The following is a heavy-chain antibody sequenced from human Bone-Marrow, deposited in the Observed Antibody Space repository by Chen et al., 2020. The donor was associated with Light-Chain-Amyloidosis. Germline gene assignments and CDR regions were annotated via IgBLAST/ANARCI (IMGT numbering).Heavy chain of an antibody. D-gene: IGHD3-22*01. Sequence: EVQLVQSGAEANKPGGSLRSSLTGSGHIFSRHWISWVRQMPGKGLEWMGRIVLSDFDTNYSPSFQGHVTISVDKSINTAHLQWSRLEASDTAIYYCARQGYYEISGYSDYWGQGTLVTVSS. CDR1: GHIFSRHW. CDR2: IVLSDFDT. V-gene: IGHV5-10-1*03. J-gene: IGHJ4*02. CDR3: ARQGYYEISGYSDY.